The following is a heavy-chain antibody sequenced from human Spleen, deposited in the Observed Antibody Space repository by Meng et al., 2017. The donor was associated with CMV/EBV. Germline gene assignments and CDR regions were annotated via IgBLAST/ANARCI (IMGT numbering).Heavy chain of an antibody. Sequence: GESLKISCAASGFFFNRYTMHWVRQAPGKGLEWVALISYDGSNKQYADSVKGRFTISRDNSKNTLYLQMNSLRAEDTAVFYCARGAITIFGLGRYYYYGMDVWGQGTTVTRLL. V-gene: IGHV3-30-3*01. CDR1: GFFFNRYT. CDR3: ARGAITIFGLGRYYYYGMDV. J-gene: IGHJ6*02. CDR2: ISYDGSNK. D-gene: IGHD3-3*01.